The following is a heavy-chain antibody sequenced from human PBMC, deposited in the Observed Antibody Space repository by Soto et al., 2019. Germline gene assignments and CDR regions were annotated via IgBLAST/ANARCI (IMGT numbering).Heavy chain of an antibody. Sequence: GASVKVSCKASGGTFSSYTISWVRQAPGQGLEWMGRINPISGNANYAQKFQGRVTITRNNSTSTAYMELSSLRSEDTAVYYCARGYYDILTGYYFSDYWGQGTLVTVSS. CDR2: INPISGNA. CDR1: GGTFSSYT. V-gene: IGHV1-69*08. CDR3: ARGYYDILTGYYFSDY. D-gene: IGHD3-9*01. J-gene: IGHJ4*02.